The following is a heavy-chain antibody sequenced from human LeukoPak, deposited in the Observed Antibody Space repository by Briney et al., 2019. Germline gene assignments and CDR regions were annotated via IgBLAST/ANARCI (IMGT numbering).Heavy chain of an antibody. CDR2: ISWNSGSI. V-gene: IGHV3-9*03. Sequence: GRSLRLSYAASGFTFDDYAMHWVRQAPGKGLEWVSGISWNSGSIGYADSVKGRFTISRDNAKNSLYLQMNSLRAEDMALYYCAKDKNPGYYYYYMDVWGKGTTVTVSS. CDR3: AKDKNPGYYYYYMDV. CDR1: GFTFDDYA. J-gene: IGHJ6*03.